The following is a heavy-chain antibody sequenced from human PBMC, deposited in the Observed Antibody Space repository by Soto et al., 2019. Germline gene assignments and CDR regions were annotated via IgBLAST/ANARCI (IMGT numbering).Heavy chain of an antibody. Sequence: VGSLRLSCAASGFTFSSYAMSWVRQAPGKGLEWVSATINSGGSAYYADSVRGRFTISRDNSKNTLYLQMNSLRAEDTAVYYCAKDKMEQWLVGGFFDFWGQGTLVTVSS. V-gene: IGHV3-23*01. CDR1: GFTFSSYA. D-gene: IGHD6-19*01. CDR2: TINSGGSA. CDR3: AKDKMEQWLVGGFFDF. J-gene: IGHJ4*02.